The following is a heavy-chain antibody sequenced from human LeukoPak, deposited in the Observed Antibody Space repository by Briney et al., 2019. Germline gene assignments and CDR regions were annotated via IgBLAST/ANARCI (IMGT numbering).Heavy chain of an antibody. CDR3: ARDEATMVRGVIPQSEYYYYYLDV. J-gene: IGHJ6*03. Sequence: PGGSLRLSCAASGFTFSSHSMNWVRQAPGKGLEWVSYISSSSSTIYYADSVKGRFTISRDNAKNSLYLQMNSLRAEDTAVDYCARDEATMVRGVIPQSEYYYYYLDVWGKGTTVTVSS. CDR1: GFTFSSHS. D-gene: IGHD3-10*01. CDR2: ISSSSSTI. V-gene: IGHV3-48*01.